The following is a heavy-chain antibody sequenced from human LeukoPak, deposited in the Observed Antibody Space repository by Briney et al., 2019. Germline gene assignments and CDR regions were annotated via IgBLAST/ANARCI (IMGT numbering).Heavy chain of an antibody. Sequence: SGPALVKPTQTLTLTCTFSGFSLSTSGMCVSWIRQPPGKALEWLARIDLDDDKYYSTSLKTRLTISKDTSKNQVVLTMTNMDPVDTATYYCARTVAYSSGWYRYFDYWGQGTLVTVSS. CDR3: ARTVAYSSGWYRYFDY. V-gene: IGHV2-70*11. D-gene: IGHD6-19*01. CDR1: GFSLSTSGMC. CDR2: IDLDDDK. J-gene: IGHJ4*02.